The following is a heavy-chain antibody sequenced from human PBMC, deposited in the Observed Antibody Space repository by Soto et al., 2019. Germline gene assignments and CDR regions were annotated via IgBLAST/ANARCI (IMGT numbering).Heavy chain of an antibody. CDR3: AREPTTVTTIYFDY. J-gene: IGHJ4*02. CDR1: GFTFSDYY. CDR2: ISSSGSTI. D-gene: IGHD4-17*01. Sequence: PGGSLRLSCAASGFTFSDYYMSWIRQAPGKGLEWVSYISSSGSTIYYADSVKGRFTISRDNAKNSLYLQMNSLRAEDTAVYYCAREPTTVTTIYFDYWGQGTLVTVSS. V-gene: IGHV3-11*01.